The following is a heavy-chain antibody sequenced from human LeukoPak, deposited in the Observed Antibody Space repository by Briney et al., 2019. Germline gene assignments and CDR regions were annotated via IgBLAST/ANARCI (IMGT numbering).Heavy chain of an antibody. CDR3: ARDKVNSAYTGSRFDH. CDR1: GFTFNNDW. D-gene: IGHD1/OR15-1a*01. J-gene: IGHJ4*02. Sequence: GGSLRLSCAASGFTFNNDWMSWVRQAPGKGLEWVANIKQDGSEKYYVGSVKGRFTISRDNAKNSLYLQMNSLRAEGTAVYYCARDKVNSAYTGSRFDHWGQGTLVTASS. V-gene: IGHV3-7*01. CDR2: IKQDGSEK.